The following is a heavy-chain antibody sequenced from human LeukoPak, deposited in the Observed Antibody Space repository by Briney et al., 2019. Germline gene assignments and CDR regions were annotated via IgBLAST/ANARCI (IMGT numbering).Heavy chain of an antibody. CDR3: ARDRGCSSTSCYIGHYYYYGMDV. D-gene: IGHD2-2*02. V-gene: IGHV3-48*02. CDR1: GFTFSSYS. Sequence: GGSLRLSCAASGFTFSSYSMNWVRQAPGKGLEWVSHITASGTAMFYADSVKGRFTISRDNAKNSLYLQMNSLRDEDTAVYYCARDRGCSSTSCYIGHYYYYGMDVWGQGTTVTVSS. J-gene: IGHJ6*02. CDR2: ITASGTAM.